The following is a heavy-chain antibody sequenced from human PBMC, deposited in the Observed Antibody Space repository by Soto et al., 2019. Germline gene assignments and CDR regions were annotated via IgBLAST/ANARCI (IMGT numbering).Heavy chain of an antibody. V-gene: IGHV3-48*02. CDR3: AREGPAYDSSGYYDLPFDY. Sequence: VGSLRLSCAASGFTFSSYSMNWVRQAPGKGLEWVSYISSSSSTIYYADSVKGRFTISRDNAKNSLYLQMNSLRDEDTAVYYCAREGPAYDSSGYYDLPFDYWGQGTLVPVSS. J-gene: IGHJ4*02. CDR1: GFTFSSYS. CDR2: ISSSSSTI. D-gene: IGHD3-22*01.